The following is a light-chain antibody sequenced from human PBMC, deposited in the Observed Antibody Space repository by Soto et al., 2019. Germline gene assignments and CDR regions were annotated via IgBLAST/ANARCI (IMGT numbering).Light chain of an antibody. CDR1: QSILYHSNNNNY. J-gene: IGKJ4*01. CDR2: WAS. V-gene: IGKV4-1*01. Sequence: DIVMTQSPASLTVSLCERATINCKSSQSILYHSNNNNYVAWFQQKPGQPPKLLIYWASTRESGLPDRFSGSGSGTDFTLTISSLQDEDVAVYYCQQYYSTPLTFGGGTKVDI. CDR3: QQYYSTPLT.